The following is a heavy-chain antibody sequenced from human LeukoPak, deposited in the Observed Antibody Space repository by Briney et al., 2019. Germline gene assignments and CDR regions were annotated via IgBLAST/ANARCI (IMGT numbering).Heavy chain of an antibody. CDR2: INHSGST. CDR3: AGPNLRFFEWLSPNYHYYMDV. V-gene: IGHV4-34*01. Sequence: SETLSLTCAVYGGSFSGYYWSWIRQPPGKGLEWIGEINHSGSTNYNPSLKSRVTISVDMSKNQFSLKLSSVTAADTAVYYCAGPNLRFFEWLSPNYHYYMDVWAKGTTVTVSS. D-gene: IGHD3-3*01. J-gene: IGHJ6*03. CDR1: GGSFSGYY.